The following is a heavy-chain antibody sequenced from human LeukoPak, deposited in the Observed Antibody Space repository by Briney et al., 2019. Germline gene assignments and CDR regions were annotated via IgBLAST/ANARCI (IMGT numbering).Heavy chain of an antibody. V-gene: IGHV1-18*01. J-gene: IGHJ5*02. CDR2: SSSSRGKT. D-gene: IGHD6-6*01. Sequence: ASQKVSSKASGYTFIRYGISCVRQAPGEGRQWMGWSSSSRGKTNAAQTIQGRVTMTTHTPTSAPYSGLRSVRAEETPLSYSARYHAISSGWFDAWGEETLVAVSS. CDR1: GYTFIRYG. CDR3: ARYHAISSGWFDA.